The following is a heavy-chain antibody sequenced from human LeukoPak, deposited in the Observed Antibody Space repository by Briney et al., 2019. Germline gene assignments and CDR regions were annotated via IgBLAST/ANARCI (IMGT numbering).Heavy chain of an antibody. CDR2: IRYDGSNK. V-gene: IGHV3-30*02. Sequence: GGSLRLSCAASGFTFSTYGMHWVRQAPGKGLEWGAFIRYDGSNKYYADSVKGRFTISRDNSKNTLYLQMNSLRAEDTAVYYCAKELPLAGYFDTSGYFDYWGQGTLVTVSS. J-gene: IGHJ4*02. CDR1: GFTFSTYG. CDR3: AKELPLAGYFDTSGYFDY. D-gene: IGHD3-22*01.